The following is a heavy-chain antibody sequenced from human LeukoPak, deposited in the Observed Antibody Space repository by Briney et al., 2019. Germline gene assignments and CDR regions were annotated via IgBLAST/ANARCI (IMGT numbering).Heavy chain of an antibody. CDR2: ISYDGSNK. J-gene: IGHJ6*03. D-gene: IGHD6-13*01. CDR3: ARGIAATNYMDV. Sequence: GGSLRLSCAASGFMFSSYAMSWVRQAPGKGLEWVAVISYDGSNKYYADSVKGRFTISRDNSKSTLFLQMNSPSAEDTAVYYCARGIAATNYMDVWGKGTTVTVSS. V-gene: IGHV3-30-3*01. CDR1: GFMFSSYA.